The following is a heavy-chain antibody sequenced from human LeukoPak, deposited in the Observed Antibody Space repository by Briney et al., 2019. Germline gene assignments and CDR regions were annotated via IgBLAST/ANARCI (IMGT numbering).Heavy chain of an antibody. Sequence: GGSLRLSCAASGFTFSSYSMNWVRQAPGKGLEWVSSISSSSSYIYYADSVKGRFTISRDNAKNSLYLQMNSLRAEDTAVYYCARDGEQQLAFDYWGQGTLVTVSS. V-gene: IGHV3-21*01. CDR2: ISSSSSYI. D-gene: IGHD6-13*01. CDR1: GFTFSSYS. CDR3: ARDGEQQLAFDY. J-gene: IGHJ4*02.